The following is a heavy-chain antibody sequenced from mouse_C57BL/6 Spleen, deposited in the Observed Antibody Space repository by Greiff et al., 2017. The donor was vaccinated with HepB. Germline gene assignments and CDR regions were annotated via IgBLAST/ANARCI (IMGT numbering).Heavy chain of an antibody. V-gene: IGHV5-4*01. CDR2: ISDGGSYT. D-gene: IGHD4-1*01. J-gene: IGHJ4*01. CDR1: GFTFSSYA. Sequence: EVKLVESGGGLVKPGGSLKLSCAASGFTFSSYAMSWVRQTPEKRLEWVATISDGGSYTYYPDNVKGRFTISRDNAKNNLYLQMSHLKSEDTAMYYCARDSLGPYYAMDYWGQGTSVTVSS. CDR3: ARDSLGPYYAMDY.